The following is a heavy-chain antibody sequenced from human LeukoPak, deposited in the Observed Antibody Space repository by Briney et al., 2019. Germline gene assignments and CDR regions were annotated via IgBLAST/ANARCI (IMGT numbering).Heavy chain of an antibody. V-gene: IGHV4-39*06. D-gene: IGHD5-12*01. CDR1: GGSISSSSYY. CDR3: ARGRGPWLRDFDY. CDR2: INHSGST. Sequence: SETLSLTCTVSGGSISSSSYYWGWIRQPPGKGLEWIGEINHSGSTNYNPSLKSRVTISVDTSKNQFPLKLSSVTAADTAVYYCARGRGPWLRDFDYWGQGTLVTVSS. J-gene: IGHJ4*02.